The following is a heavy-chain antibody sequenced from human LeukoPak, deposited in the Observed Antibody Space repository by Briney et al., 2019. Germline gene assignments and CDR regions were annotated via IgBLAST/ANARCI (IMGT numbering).Heavy chain of an antibody. CDR3: ARQRRSIAARPFDY. V-gene: IGHV5-51*01. CDR1: GYSFTSYW. J-gene: IGHJ4*02. Sequence: GESLKISCKGSGYSFTSYWIGGVRQMPGKGLEWMGIIYPGDSDTRYSPSFQGQVTISADKSISTAYLQWSSLKASNTAMYYCARQRRSIAARPFDYWGQGTLVTVSS. CDR2: IYPGDSDT. D-gene: IGHD6-6*01.